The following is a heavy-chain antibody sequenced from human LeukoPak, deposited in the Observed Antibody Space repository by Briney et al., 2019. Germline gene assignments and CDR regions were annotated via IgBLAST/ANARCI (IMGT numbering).Heavy chain of an antibody. Sequence: SETLSLTCAVYGGSFSGYYWSWIRQPPGKGLEWIGEINHSGSTYYSPSLRSRVTISVDTSKNQFSLKLSSVTAADTAVYYCATSSMVRGVDYWGQGTLVTVSS. CDR1: GGSFSGYY. CDR2: INHSGST. D-gene: IGHD3-10*01. J-gene: IGHJ4*02. CDR3: ATSSMVRGVDY. V-gene: IGHV4-34*01.